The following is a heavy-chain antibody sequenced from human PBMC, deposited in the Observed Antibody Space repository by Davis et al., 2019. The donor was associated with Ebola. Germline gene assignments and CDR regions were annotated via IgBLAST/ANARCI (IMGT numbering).Heavy chain of an antibody. Sequence: GESLKISCAASGFTVNSNYMNWVRQAPGKGLEWVSILLSGGTTLYADSVRGRFTISTDSSKNTVYLQMNSLRDEDTAVYYCASNRVVTAIRSLYWYFDLWGRGTLVTVSS. V-gene: IGHV3-53*01. CDR2: LLSGGTT. CDR1: GFTVNSNY. J-gene: IGHJ2*01. D-gene: IGHD2-21*02. CDR3: ASNRVVTAIRSLYWYFDL.